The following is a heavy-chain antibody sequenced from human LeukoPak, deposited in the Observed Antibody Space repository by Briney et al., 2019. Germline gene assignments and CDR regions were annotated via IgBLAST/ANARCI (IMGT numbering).Heavy chain of an antibody. D-gene: IGHD3-10*02. CDR1: GFTFSSYS. Sequence: GGSLRLSCAASGFTFSSYSMNWVRQAPGKGLEWVSYISSSSSTIYYADSVKGRFTISRDNAKNSLYLQMNSLRAEDTAVYYCAAYYYVSSDPWGQGTLVTVSS. CDR3: AAYYYVSSDP. V-gene: IGHV3-48*01. J-gene: IGHJ5*02. CDR2: ISSSSSTI.